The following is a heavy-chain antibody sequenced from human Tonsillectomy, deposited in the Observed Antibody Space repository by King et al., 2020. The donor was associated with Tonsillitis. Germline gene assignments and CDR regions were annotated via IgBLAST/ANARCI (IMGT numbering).Heavy chain of an antibody. CDR3: AHVTTSGVHYS. Sequence: ITLKESGPTLVIPTQTLALTCTFSGLSLSSSGVGVGWVRQPPGKALEWLTVIYWNDDKHYSPSLKSRLTITKDTSKNQVVLIMTNLDPIDTGTYYCAHVTTSGVHYSWGQGTLVTVSS. CDR2: IYWNDDK. D-gene: IGHD1-1*01. J-gene: IGHJ4*02. V-gene: IGHV2-5*01. CDR1: GLSLSSSGVG.